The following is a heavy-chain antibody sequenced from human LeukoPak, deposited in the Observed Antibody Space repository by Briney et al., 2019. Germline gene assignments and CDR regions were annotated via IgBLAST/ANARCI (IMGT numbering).Heavy chain of an antibody. D-gene: IGHD3-9*01. CDR1: GGSISSGSYY. Sequence: SETLSLTCTVSGGSISSGSYYWSWIRQPAGKGLEWIGRIYTSGSTNYNPSLKSRVTISVDTSKNQFSLKLSSVTAADTAVYYCATMYYDILTGYYEGFDYWGQGTLVTVSS. CDR2: IYTSGST. J-gene: IGHJ4*02. CDR3: ATMYYDILTGYYEGFDY. V-gene: IGHV4-61*02.